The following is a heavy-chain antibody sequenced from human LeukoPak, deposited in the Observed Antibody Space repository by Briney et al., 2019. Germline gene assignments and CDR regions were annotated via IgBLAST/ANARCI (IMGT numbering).Heavy chain of an antibody. V-gene: IGHV5-51*01. J-gene: IGHJ4*02. D-gene: IGHD3-3*01. Sequence: GESLKISCKGSGYSFTSYWIGWVRQMPGKGLEWMGIIYPGDSDTRYSPSFQGQVTISADKSISTAYLQWSSLKASDTAMYYCARHGEAHYDFWSGYYNYWGQGTLVTVSS. CDR1: GYSFTSYW. CDR3: ARHGEAHYDFWSGYYNY. CDR2: IYPGDSDT.